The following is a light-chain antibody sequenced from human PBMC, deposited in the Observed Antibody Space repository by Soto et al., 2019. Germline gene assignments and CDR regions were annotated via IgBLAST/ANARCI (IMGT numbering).Light chain of an antibody. CDR2: DVS. CDR3: SSYTSTNFVI. J-gene: IGLJ2*01. CDR1: SGDIGDYKY. Sequence: QSALTQPASVSGSPGQSITISCTGSSGDIGDYKYVSWYKQHPGKAPKLMIYDVSNRPSGVSNRFSASKSGNTASPTISGLQAEDEADYYCSSYTSTNFVIFGGGTKLTVL. V-gene: IGLV2-14*01.